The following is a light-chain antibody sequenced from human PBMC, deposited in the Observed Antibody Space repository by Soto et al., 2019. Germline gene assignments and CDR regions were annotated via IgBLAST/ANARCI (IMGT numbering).Light chain of an antibody. J-gene: IGLJ3*02. CDR2: DVT. CDR1: SSDIGTYNY. V-gene: IGLV2-14*03. CDR3: SSYASTTIVV. Sequence: QSALTHPASVSGSPGQSITISCIGTSSDIGTYNYVSWYQQYPGKAPKLIIFDVTNRPSGVSNRFSGSKSGNTASLIISALQAEDEADYYCSSYASTTIVVFGGGTKLTVL.